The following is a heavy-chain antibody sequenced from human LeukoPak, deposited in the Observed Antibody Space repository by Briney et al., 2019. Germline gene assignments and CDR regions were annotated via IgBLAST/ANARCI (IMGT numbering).Heavy chain of an antibody. CDR1: GFTFSDYY. J-gene: IGHJ4*02. CDR3: ARFSQGGNSALIDY. V-gene: IGHV3-11*01. Sequence: GGSLRLSCTASGFTFSDYYMNWIRQAPGKGLECVSYISGRGSDIYYADSVKGRFTISRDNAKNSLYLQMNSLRAEDTAVYYCARFSQGGNSALIDYWGQGTLVTVSS. CDR2: ISGRGSDI. D-gene: IGHD4-23*01.